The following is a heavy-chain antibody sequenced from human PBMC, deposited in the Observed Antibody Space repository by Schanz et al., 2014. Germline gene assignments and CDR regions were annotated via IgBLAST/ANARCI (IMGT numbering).Heavy chain of an antibody. V-gene: IGHV3-48*01. D-gene: IGHD1-26*01. Sequence: EMQLLESGGGLIQPGGSLRLSCEASGFGFSSYSMNWVRQAPGKGLEWVSYISGSSRTIYYADSMKGRFTVSRDNAENALYLQMNSLRAEDTGLYFCARGGSGSHYRLDYWGQGTLVTVSS. J-gene: IGHJ4*02. CDR1: GFGFSSYS. CDR3: ARGGSGSHYRLDY. CDR2: ISGSSRTI.